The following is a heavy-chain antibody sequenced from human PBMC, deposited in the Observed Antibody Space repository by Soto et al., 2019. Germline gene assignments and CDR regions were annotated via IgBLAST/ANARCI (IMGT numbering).Heavy chain of an antibody. CDR1: GCSISSYY. CDR2: IYYSGST. Sequence: XETLSLTCTVAGCSISSYYWSWIRQPPGKGLDWIGYIYYSGSTNYNPSLKSRVTMSVDTSKNQFSLKLSSVTAADTAVYYCARKRGIAVATNWFDPWGQGTLVTVSS. V-gene: IGHV4-59*01. CDR3: ARKRGIAVATNWFDP. D-gene: IGHD6-19*01. J-gene: IGHJ5*02.